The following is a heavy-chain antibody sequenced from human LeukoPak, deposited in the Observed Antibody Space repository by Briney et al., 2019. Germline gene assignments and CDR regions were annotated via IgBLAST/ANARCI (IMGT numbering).Heavy chain of an antibody. Sequence: GGSLRLSCAASGFTFSSYWMSWVRQAPGKGLKWVANIKQDGSEKYYVDSVKGRFTISRDNAKNSLYLQMNSLRAEDTAVYYCARDRGVPGPYYYYYGMDVWGKGTTVTVSS. CDR1: GFTFSSYW. J-gene: IGHJ6*04. D-gene: IGHD3-10*01. CDR2: IKQDGSEK. V-gene: IGHV3-7*03. CDR3: ARDRGVPGPYYYYYGMDV.